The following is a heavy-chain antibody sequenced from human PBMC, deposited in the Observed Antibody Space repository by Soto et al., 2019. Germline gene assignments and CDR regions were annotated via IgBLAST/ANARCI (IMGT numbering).Heavy chain of an antibody. D-gene: IGHD2-15*01. CDR2: ISAYNGNT. V-gene: IGHV1-18*01. CDR3: GKALYCSGGSCRMDV. Sequence: GASVKVSCKTSGYTFTSYGISWVRQAPGQGLEWMGWISAYNGNTNYAQNLQGRVTMTTDTPTSTAYMELRSLRSDDTAVYYCGKALYCSGGSCRMDVWGQGTTVTVSS. J-gene: IGHJ6*02. CDR1: GYTFTSYG.